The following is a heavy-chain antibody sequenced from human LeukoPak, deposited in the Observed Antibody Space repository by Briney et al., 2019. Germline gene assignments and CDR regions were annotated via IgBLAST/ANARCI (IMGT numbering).Heavy chain of an antibody. CDR1: GGSISSYY. J-gene: IGHJ6*02. V-gene: IGHV4-59*08. D-gene: IGHD2-15*01. CDR3: AGQTRYCSGGSCGLYGMDV. CDR2: SYYSGRT. Sequence: SETLSLTCTVSGGSISSYYWSGIRQPPGKGLEWIGYSYYSGRTKYNPSLESRVTISVDTSTKQISLKPSSVTAADPAVYYCAGQTRYCSGGSCGLYGMDVWGQGTTVTVSS.